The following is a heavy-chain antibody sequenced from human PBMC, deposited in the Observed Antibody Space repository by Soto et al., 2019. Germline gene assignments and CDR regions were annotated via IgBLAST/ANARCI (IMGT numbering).Heavy chain of an antibody. CDR3: AREEPSSGYDNWFDP. Sequence: GGSLRLSCAASGFTFSSYGMHWVRQAPGKGLEWVAVISYDGSNKYYADSVKGRFTISRDNSKNTLYLQMNSLRAEDTAIYYCAREEPSSGYDNWFDPWGQGTLVTVSS. V-gene: IGHV3-30*03. CDR1: GFTFSSYG. D-gene: IGHD5-12*01. CDR2: ISYDGSNK. J-gene: IGHJ5*02.